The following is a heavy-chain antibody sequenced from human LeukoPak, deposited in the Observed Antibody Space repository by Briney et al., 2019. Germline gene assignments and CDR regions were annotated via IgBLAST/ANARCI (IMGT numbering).Heavy chain of an antibody. D-gene: IGHD6-13*01. CDR3: AKDTRSIAAAGTYFDY. J-gene: IGHJ4*02. CDR2: ISWNSGSI. V-gene: IGHV3-9*01. CDR1: GFTFDDYA. Sequence: PGRSLRLSCAASGFTFDDYAMHWVRHAPGKGLEWVSGISWNSGSIGYADSVKRRFTISRDNAKNSLYLQMNSLRAEDAAVEYCAKDTRSIAAAGTYFDYWGQGTLVTVSS.